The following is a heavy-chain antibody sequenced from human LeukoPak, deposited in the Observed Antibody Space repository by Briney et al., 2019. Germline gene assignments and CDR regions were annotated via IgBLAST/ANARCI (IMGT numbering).Heavy chain of an antibody. CDR1: GFTVSSNY. CDR2: IYIGGST. J-gene: IGHJ4*02. CDR3: ARGVLTGQFDY. D-gene: IGHD3-9*01. V-gene: IGHV3-66*01. Sequence: GGSLRLSCAASGFTVSSNYMSWVRQAPGKWLEWVSVIYIGGSTYYADSVKGRFTISRDNSKKTLYLQMNSLRAEDTAVYYCARGVLTGQFDYWGQGTLVTVSS.